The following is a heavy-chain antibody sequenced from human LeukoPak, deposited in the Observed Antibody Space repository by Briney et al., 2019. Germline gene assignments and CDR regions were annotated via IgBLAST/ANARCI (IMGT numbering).Heavy chain of an antibody. V-gene: IGHV4-39*01. CDR3: ARQYSDAFDI. J-gene: IGHJ3*02. CDR2: IYYSGST. D-gene: IGHD2-21*01. CDR1: GGSISSCSYY. Sequence: PSETLSLTCTVSGGSISSCSYYWGWIRQPPGKGLEWIGSIYYSGSTYYNPSLKSRVTISVDTSKNQFSLKLSSVTAADTAVYYCARQYSDAFDIWGQGTMVTVSS.